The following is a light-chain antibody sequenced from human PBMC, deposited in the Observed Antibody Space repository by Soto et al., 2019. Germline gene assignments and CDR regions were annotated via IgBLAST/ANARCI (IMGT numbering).Light chain of an antibody. V-gene: IGLV1-44*01. J-gene: IGLJ2*01. CDR1: SSNIGSNT. Sequence: QSVLTQPPSAYGAPGQRVTISCAGSSSNIGSNTVNWYQQLPGTAPKLPIYSYNQRPSGVPDRFSGSKAGTSASLAISGLQSEDEADYYCAEWDDSLNGVVFGGGTKVTVL. CDR3: AEWDDSLNGVV. CDR2: SYN.